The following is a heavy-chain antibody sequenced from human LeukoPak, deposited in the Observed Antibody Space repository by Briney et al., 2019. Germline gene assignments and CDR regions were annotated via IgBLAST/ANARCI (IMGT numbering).Heavy chain of an antibody. Sequence: GGSLRLSCAASGFTFDDYGMSWVRQAPGKGLEWVSGNNWNGDATGYADSVKGRFTISRDNAKDSLDLQMNSLRVEDTGIYYCVKVAKYYYGSETYYFFEHWGQGTPVTASS. CDR1: GFTFDDYG. J-gene: IGHJ4*02. D-gene: IGHD3-10*01. CDR2: NNWNGDAT. CDR3: VKVAKYYYGSETYYFFEH. V-gene: IGHV3-20*04.